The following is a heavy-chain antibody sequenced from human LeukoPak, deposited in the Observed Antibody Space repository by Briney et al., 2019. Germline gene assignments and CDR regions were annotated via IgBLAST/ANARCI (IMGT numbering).Heavy chain of an antibody. CDR3: ARDAVDTANAV. Sequence: GGSLRLSCAASGFTFTTYWMHWVRQAPGKGLVWVSHINSDGSITSYADSVKGRFTISRDNAKNTLYLQMNSLRAKDTAVYYCARDAVDTANAVWGQGTTVTVSS. D-gene: IGHD5-18*01. CDR2: INSDGSIT. CDR1: GFTFTTYW. V-gene: IGHV3-74*01. J-gene: IGHJ6*02.